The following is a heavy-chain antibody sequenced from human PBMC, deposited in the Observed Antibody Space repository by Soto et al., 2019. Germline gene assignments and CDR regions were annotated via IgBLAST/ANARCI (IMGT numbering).Heavy chain of an antibody. D-gene: IGHD2-2*02. Sequence: SETLSLTCTVSGGSISSYYWSWIRQPAGRGLEWLGRIYTSGITNYNPSLKSRVTMSVDTSKNQFPLRLTSVTAADTAVYYCARAHCSSTSCYTGWNWFDPWGQGTLVTVSS. V-gene: IGHV4-4*07. CDR1: GGSISSYY. J-gene: IGHJ5*02. CDR3: ARAHCSSTSCYTGWNWFDP. CDR2: IYTSGIT.